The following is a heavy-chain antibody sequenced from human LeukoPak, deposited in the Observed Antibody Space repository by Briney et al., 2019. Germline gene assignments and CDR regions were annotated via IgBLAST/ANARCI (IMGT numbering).Heavy chain of an antibody. J-gene: IGHJ5*02. CDR3: ARDPNWNDGWNWFDP. CDR2: ISSSGSTI. Sequence: PGGSLRLSCAASGSTFSSYEMNWVRQAPGKGLEWVSYISSSGSTIYYADSVKGRFTISRDNAKNSLYLQMNSLRAEDTAVYYCARDPNWNDGWNWFDPWGQGTLVTVSS. CDR1: GSTFSSYE. V-gene: IGHV3-48*03. D-gene: IGHD1-1*01.